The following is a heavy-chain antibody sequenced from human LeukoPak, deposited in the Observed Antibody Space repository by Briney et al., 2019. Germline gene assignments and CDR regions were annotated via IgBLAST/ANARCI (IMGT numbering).Heavy chain of an antibody. J-gene: IGHJ3*02. CDR2: ISAYNGNT. D-gene: IGHD2-15*01. CDR1: GYTFTSYG. CDR3: AREDCSGGSCYFIANAFDI. V-gene: IGHV1-18*01. Sequence: EASVKVSCKASGYTFTSYGISWVRQAPGQGLEWMGWISAYNGNTNYAQKFQGRVTITADKSTSTAYMELSSLRSEDTAVYYCAREDCSGGSCYFIANAFDIWGQGTMVTVSS.